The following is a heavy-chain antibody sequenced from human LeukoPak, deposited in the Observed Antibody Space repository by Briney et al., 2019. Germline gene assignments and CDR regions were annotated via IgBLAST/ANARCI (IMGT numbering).Heavy chain of an antibody. V-gene: IGHV4-59*01. CDR3: ARDRSTVVMARWGVFDY. J-gene: IGHJ4*02. Sequence: PSETLSLTCSVSGGSIGTYYWSWIRQPPGKGPEFIGYIYYSGNTNYNPSLKSRVTISVDTSKNQFSLKLNSVTAADTAIYYCARDRSTVVMARWGVFDYWGQGTLVTVSS. CDR1: GGSIGTYY. D-gene: IGHD3-22*01. CDR2: IYYSGNT.